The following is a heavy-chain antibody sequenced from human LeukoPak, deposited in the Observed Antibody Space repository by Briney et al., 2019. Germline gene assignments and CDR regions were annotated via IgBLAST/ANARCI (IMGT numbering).Heavy chain of an antibody. V-gene: IGHV4-4*07. CDR1: DGSLINYY. CDR3: ATGVQLERRHYYYYMDV. J-gene: IGHJ6*03. Sequence: SETLSLTCTVSDGSLINYYWSWIRRPAGKGLEWIGRVYTSGSTNYSPSLRGRLTMSIDTSKNQFSLNLTSVTAADTAVYYCATGVQLERRHYYYYMDVWGKGTTVTVSS. CDR2: VYTSGST. D-gene: IGHD1-1*01.